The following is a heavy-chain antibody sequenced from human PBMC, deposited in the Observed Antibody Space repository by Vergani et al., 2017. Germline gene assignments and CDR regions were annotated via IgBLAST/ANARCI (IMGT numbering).Heavy chain of an antibody. D-gene: IGHD6-6*01. Sequence: EVQLVESGGGLVQPGGSLRLSCAASGFTVSSNYMSWVRQAPGKGLEWVSVIYSGGSTYYADSVKGRFTISRDNSKNTLYLQMNSLRAEDTAVYYCAREGGIAARSYYYYYGMDVWGQGP. J-gene: IGHJ6*02. CDR3: AREGGIAARSYYYYYGMDV. CDR1: GFTVSSNY. CDR2: IYSGGST. V-gene: IGHV3-66*01.